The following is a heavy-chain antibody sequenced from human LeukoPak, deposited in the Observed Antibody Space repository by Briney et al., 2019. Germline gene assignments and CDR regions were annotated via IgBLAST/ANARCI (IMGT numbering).Heavy chain of an antibody. D-gene: IGHD6-19*01. CDR3: TRDMEAYSSGCTDY. CDR2: IRSKAYGGTT. CDR1: GFTFGDYA. Sequence: PGGSLRLSCTASGFTFGDYAMSWFRQAPGKGLEWVGFIRSKAYGGTTEYAASVKGRFTISRDDSKSIAYLQMNSLKTEDTAVHYCTRDMEAYSSGCTDYWGQGTLVTVSS. V-gene: IGHV3-49*03. J-gene: IGHJ4*02.